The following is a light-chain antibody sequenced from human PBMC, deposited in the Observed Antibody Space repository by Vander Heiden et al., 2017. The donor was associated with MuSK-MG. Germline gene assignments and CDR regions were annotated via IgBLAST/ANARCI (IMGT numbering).Light chain of an antibody. J-gene: IGKJ4*01. Sequence: EIVLTQSPATLSLSPGERATLSCRASQSVSSYLAWYQQKPGQAPRLLIYDASNRATGIKARFSGSGYGTDFTLTISSREPEDFAVYYCQQRNNGHRKLTFGGGTKVEIK. V-gene: IGKV3-11*01. CDR3: QQRNNGHRKLT. CDR1: QSVSSY. CDR2: DAS.